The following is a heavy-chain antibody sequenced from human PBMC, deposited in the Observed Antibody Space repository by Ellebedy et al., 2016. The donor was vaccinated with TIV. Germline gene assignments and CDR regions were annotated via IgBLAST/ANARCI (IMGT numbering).Heavy chain of an antibody. Sequence: GESLKISCAASGFTLSSYSMNWVRQAPGKGLELVSSISSSVSYIYYADSVKGRFTISRENSKNTLYLQMNSLRAEDTAVYYCAKDMAGDSRGYYYAGYYYYYGMDVWGQGTTVTVSS. V-gene: IGHV3-21*04. J-gene: IGHJ6*02. CDR1: GFTLSSYS. CDR2: ISSSVSYI. D-gene: IGHD3-22*01. CDR3: AKDMAGDSRGYYYAGYYYYYGMDV.